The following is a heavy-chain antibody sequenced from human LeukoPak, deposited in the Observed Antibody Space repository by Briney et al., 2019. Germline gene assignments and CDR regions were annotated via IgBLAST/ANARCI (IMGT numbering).Heavy chain of an antibody. J-gene: IGHJ4*02. CDR2: INHSGST. D-gene: IGHD2-21*02. CDR1: GGSISSYY. V-gene: IGHV4-34*01. Sequence: SETLSLTCTVSGGSISSYYWSWIRQPPGKGLEWIGEINHSGSTNYNPSLKSRVTISVDTSKNQFSLKLSSVTAADTAVYYCARSPYCGSDCHDQPNYWGQGTLVTVSS. CDR3: ARSPYCGSDCHDQPNY.